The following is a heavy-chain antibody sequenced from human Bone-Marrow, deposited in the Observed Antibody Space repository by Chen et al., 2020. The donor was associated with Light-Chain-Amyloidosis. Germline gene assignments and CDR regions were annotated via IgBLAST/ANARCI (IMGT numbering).Heavy chain of an antibody. CDR1: GFTSHDHA. Sequence: EVQLVESGGGLVQPGGSLRLSCVASGFTSHDHAIHGVRKAPGKGLEWVSGIMWNSGGTGDADSVKGRFTISRDSAKNSLYLQMNSLRGEDTALYYCSKDILPGGADVWGQGTTVTVSS. J-gene: IGHJ6*02. V-gene: IGHV3-9*02. D-gene: IGHD3-3*02. CDR2: IMWNSGGT. CDR3: SKDILPGGADV.